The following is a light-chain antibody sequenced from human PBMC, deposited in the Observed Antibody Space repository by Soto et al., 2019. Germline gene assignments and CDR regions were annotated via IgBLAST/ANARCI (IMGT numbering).Light chain of an antibody. V-gene: IGKV3-20*01. CDR2: GAS. J-gene: IGKJ1*01. Sequence: EIVLTQSPGTLSLSPGERATLSCGASQSVNSDYLAWYQQQPGQAPRLLIYGASRRATGIPDRFSGSGSGTDFTLSISRLEPEDFAVYYCQQYGTSPRTFGQGTKVEIK. CDR3: QQYGTSPRT. CDR1: QSVNSDY.